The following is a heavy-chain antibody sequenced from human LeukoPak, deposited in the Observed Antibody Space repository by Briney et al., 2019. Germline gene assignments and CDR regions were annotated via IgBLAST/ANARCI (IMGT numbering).Heavy chain of an antibody. V-gene: IGHV5-10-1*01. CDR3: ARRGGYDFNDAFDI. CDR1: GYSFTSYW. D-gene: IGHD5-12*01. CDR2: IDPSDSYT. J-gene: IGHJ3*02. Sequence: GESLKISCKGSGYSFTSYWISWVRQMPGKGLEWMGRIDPSDSYTNYSPSFQGHVTISADKSISTAYLQWSSPKASDTAMYYCARRGGYDFNDAFDIWGQGTMVTVSS.